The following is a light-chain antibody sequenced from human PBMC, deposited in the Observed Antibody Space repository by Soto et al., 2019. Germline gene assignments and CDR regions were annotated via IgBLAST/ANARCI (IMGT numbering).Light chain of an antibody. V-gene: IGKV3-20*01. CDR2: GAS. J-gene: IGKJ1*01. CDR1: QSVSSY. CDR3: QQYGSSPPFT. Sequence: EMVMTQSPATLSLPPGERATLSCRASQSVSSYLAWYQQKPGQAPRLLIYGASSRATGIPDRFGGSGSGTDFTLTISRLEPEDFAVYYCQQYGSSPPFTFGQGAKVDI.